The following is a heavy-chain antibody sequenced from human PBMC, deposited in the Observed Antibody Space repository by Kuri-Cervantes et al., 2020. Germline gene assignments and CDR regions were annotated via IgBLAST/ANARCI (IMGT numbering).Heavy chain of an antibody. Sequence: ASVKVSCKASGYTFTGYYMHWVRQAPGQGLEWMGWINPNSGGTNYAQKFQGWVTMTRDTSISTAYMELSSLRSEDTAVYYCARGHYYDSSGYYLTPIYRALDIWGQGTMVTVSS. J-gene: IGHJ3*02. CDR2: INPNSGGT. CDR3: ARGHYYDSSGYYLTPIYRALDI. CDR1: GYTFTGYY. D-gene: IGHD3-22*01. V-gene: IGHV1-2*04.